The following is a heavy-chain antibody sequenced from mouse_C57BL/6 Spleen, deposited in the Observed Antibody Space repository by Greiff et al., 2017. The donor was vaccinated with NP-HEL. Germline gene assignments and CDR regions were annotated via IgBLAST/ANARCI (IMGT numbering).Heavy chain of an antibody. Sequence: QVQLQQSGPELVKPGASVKISCKASGYAFSSSWMNWVKQRPGKGLEWIGRIYPGDGDTNYNGKFKGKATLTADKSASTAYMQLSSLTSEDSAVYVCARGGDYDDWYFDVWGTGTTVTVSS. D-gene: IGHD2-4*01. CDR3: ARGGDYDDWYFDV. CDR1: GYAFSSSW. V-gene: IGHV1-82*01. J-gene: IGHJ1*03. CDR2: IYPGDGDT.